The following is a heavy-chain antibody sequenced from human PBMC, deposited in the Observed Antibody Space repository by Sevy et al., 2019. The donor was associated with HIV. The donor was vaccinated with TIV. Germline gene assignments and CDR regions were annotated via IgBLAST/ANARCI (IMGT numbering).Heavy chain of an antibody. V-gene: IGHV3-30*04. CDR2: ISYDGSNK. CDR3: ARDSSMRAYYYDSSGYSTNYYYGMDV. Sequence: GGSLRLSCAASGFTFSSYAMHWVRQAPGKGLEWVAVISYDGSNKYYADSVKGRFTISRDNSKNTLYLQMNSLRAEDTAGYYCARDSSMRAYYYDSSGYSTNYYYGMDVWGQGTTVTVSS. D-gene: IGHD3-22*01. J-gene: IGHJ6*02. CDR1: GFTFSSYA.